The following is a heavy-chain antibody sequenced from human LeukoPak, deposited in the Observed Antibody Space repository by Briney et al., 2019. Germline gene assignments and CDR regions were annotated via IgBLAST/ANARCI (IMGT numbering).Heavy chain of an antibody. Sequence: GASLSFSCKVSGSIFPSYWISGARRVQGRGLGWMGRIAPSDYYTNYNPSCEGHATMAVIKFITTVFLQWSSVKASTTAIYYWLRQPPGVYDTTQNWFDPWGQGTLVTV. D-gene: IGHD3-22*01. CDR3: LRQPPGVYDTTQNWFDP. V-gene: IGHV5-10-1*01. CDR2: IAPSDYYT. J-gene: IGHJ5*02. CDR1: GSIFPSYW.